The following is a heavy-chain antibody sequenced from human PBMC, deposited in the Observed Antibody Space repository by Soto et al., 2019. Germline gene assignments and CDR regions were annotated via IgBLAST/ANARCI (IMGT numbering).Heavy chain of an antibody. CDR3: AKDLGLGVIAGYPHDC. V-gene: IGHV3-23*01. J-gene: IGHJ4*02. Sequence: DVQLLDSGGGLVQPGGSLRLACAASGFTFNNYAMSWVRQAPGEGLEWVSTISVSGANTYYSDSVKGRFTISRDDSKNTLYLQMNRLGAEDTAVYYCAKDLGLGVIAGYPHDCWGQGTLVTVSS. CDR2: ISVSGANT. CDR1: GFTFNNYA. D-gene: IGHD3-9*01.